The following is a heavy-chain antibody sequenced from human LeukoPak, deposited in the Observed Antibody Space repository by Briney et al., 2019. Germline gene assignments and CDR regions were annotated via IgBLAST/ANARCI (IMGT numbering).Heavy chain of an antibody. D-gene: IGHD4/OR15-4a*01. CDR1: GFTVSSNS. CDR3: ARRAGAYSHPYDY. Sequence: GGSLRLSCTVSGFTVSSNSMSWVRQAPGKGLEWASFIYSGTIHYSDSVKGRFTISRDNSKNTLYLQMNSLRAEDTAVYYCARRAGAYSHPYDYWGQGTLVTVSS. J-gene: IGHJ4*02. V-gene: IGHV3-53*01. CDR2: IYSGTI.